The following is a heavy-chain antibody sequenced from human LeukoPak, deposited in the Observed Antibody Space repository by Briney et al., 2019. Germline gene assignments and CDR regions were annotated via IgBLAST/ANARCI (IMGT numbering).Heavy chain of an antibody. CDR1: GGTFSSYA. D-gene: IGHD3-10*01. V-gene: IGHV1-69*13. J-gene: IGHJ4*02. Sequence: SVKVSCKASGGTFSSYAISWVRQAPGQGLEWMGGIIPIFGTANYAQKFQGRVTITADESTSTAYMELSSLRAEDTAVYYCAKSPLWFGELGDLPWENYFDYWGQGTLVTVSS. CDR2: IIPIFGTA. CDR3: AKSPLWFGELGDLPWENYFDY.